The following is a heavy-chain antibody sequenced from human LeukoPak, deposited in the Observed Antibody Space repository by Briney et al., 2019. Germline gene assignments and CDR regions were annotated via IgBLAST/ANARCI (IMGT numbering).Heavy chain of an antibody. CDR1: GFTFSSYA. CDR3: AKVAYSSSWYWGGY. Sequence: GGSLRLSCAGSGFTFSSYAMSWVRQAPGKGLEWVSVISGSGGSTYYADSVKGRFTVSRDNSKNTLYLQMNSLRAEDTAVYYCAKVAYSSSWYWGGYWGQGTLVTVSS. CDR2: ISGSGGST. D-gene: IGHD6-13*01. V-gene: IGHV3-23*01. J-gene: IGHJ4*02.